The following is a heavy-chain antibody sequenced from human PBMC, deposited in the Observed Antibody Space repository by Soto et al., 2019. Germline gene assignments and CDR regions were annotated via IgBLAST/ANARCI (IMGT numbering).Heavy chain of an antibody. CDR2: IYSGGST. CDR1: GFTVSSNY. J-gene: IGHJ6*02. D-gene: IGHD6-6*01. CDR3: ARIAARPSGGYYYYGMDV. V-gene: IGHV3-53*01. Sequence: GGSLSLSCAASGFTVSSNYMSWVRQAPGKGLEWVSVIYSGGSTYYADSVKGRFTISRDNSKNTLYLQMNSLRAEDTAVYYFARIAARPSGGYYYYGMDVWGQGTTVTVSS.